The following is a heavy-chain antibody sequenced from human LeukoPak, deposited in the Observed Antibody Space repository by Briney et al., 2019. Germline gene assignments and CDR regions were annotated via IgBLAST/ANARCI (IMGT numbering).Heavy chain of an antibody. J-gene: IGHJ4*02. CDR2: IYSGGST. Sequence: PGGSLRLSCAVSGFTVSSNYMSWVRQAPGKGLEWVSVIYSGGSTYYADSVKGRFTISRHDSRNTLYLQMNSLRAEDTAVYYCARDNREYFDYWGQGTLVTVSS. V-gene: IGHV3-53*04. CDR1: GFTVSSNY. D-gene: IGHD2/OR15-2a*01. CDR3: ARDNREYFDY.